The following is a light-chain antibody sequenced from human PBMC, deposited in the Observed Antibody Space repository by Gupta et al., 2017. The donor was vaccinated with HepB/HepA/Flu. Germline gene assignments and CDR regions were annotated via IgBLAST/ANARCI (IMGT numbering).Light chain of an antibody. CDR2: GKN. Sequence: SSGLTQDPAVSVALGQTVRLTCQGDSLRSYYATWYKQKPGQAPVLLIYGKNNRPSGIPDRFSGSSSGNTASLTITGAQAEDEADYYCNSRDSSGNHVVFGGGTKLTVL. CDR3: NSRDSSGNHVV. J-gene: IGLJ2*01. CDR1: SLRSYY. V-gene: IGLV3-19*01.